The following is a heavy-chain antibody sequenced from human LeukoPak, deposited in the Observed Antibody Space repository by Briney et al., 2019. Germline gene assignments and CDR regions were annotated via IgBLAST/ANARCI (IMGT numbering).Heavy chain of an antibody. CDR2: IYYSGST. D-gene: IGHD3-10*01. CDR3: ARDRWFGDTHYMDV. V-gene: IGHV4-59*12. Sequence: PSETLSLTCTVSGGSISSYYWSWIRQPPGKGLEWIGYIYYSGSTNYNPSLKSRVTISVDTSKNQFSLKLSSVTAADTAVYYCARDRWFGDTHYMDVWGKGTTVTISS. J-gene: IGHJ6*03. CDR1: GGSISSYY.